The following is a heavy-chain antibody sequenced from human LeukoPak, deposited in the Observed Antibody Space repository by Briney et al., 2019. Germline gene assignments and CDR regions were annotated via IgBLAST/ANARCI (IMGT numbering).Heavy chain of an antibody. CDR3: ASDMNYDFWSGYYPLDY. V-gene: IGHV1-8*01. CDR1: GYTFTSYD. D-gene: IGHD3-3*01. Sequence: ASVKVSCKASGYTFTSYDINWVRQATGQGLEWMGWMNPNSGNTGYAQKFQGRVTMTRDTSISTAYMELSRLRSDDTAVYYCASDMNYDFWSGYYPLDYWGQGTLVTVSS. CDR2: MNPNSGNT. J-gene: IGHJ4*02.